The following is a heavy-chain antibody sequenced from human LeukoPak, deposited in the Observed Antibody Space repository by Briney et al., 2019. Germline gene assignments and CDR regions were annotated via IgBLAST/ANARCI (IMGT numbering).Heavy chain of an antibody. CDR1: GFTFSDYY. CDR3: ARDRYDSSGYYYPPTTHFDY. V-gene: IGHV3-11*04. CDR2: ISSSGSTI. J-gene: IGHJ4*02. Sequence: PGGSLRLSCAASGFTFSDYYMSWIRQAPGKGLEWVSYISSSGSTIYYADSVKGRFTISRDNAKNSLYLQMNSLRAEDTAVYYCARDRYDSSGYYYPPTTHFDYWGQGTLVTVSS. D-gene: IGHD3-22*01.